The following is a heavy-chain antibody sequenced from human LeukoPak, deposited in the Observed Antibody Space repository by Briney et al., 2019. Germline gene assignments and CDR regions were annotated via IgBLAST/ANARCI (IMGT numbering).Heavy chain of an antibody. CDR2: IRQDGSEK. D-gene: IGHD3-10*02. J-gene: IGHJ6*04. CDR1: GFTFSSYS. CDR3: AELGITMIGGV. Sequence: GGSLRLSCAGSGFTFSSYSMSWVRQAPGKGLEWVANIRQDGSEKYYVDSVKGRFTISRDNAKRSLYLQMNSLRAEDTAVYYCAELGITMIGGVWGKGTTVTISS. V-gene: IGHV3-7*01.